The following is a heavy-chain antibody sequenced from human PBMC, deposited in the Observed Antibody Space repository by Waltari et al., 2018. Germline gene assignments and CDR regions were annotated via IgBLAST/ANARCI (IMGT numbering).Heavy chain of an antibody. J-gene: IGHJ4*02. CDR1: GGSFSGYY. Sequence: QVLLQPGGARLLKPSETLSLTCGVSGGSFSGYYWSWIRQPPGKGRQWIGELNQGGRPKYNPSLNSRVTISGDTSNNQFSLKLTSVTAADTAVYYCVRHVGGSRGIDYWGQGTLITVSS. CDR2: LNQGGRP. CDR3: VRHVGGSRGIDY. V-gene: IGHV4-34*01. D-gene: IGHD3-16*01.